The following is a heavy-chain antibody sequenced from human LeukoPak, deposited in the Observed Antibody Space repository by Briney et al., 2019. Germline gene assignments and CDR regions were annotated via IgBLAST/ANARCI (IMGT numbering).Heavy chain of an antibody. CDR1: GFTFSSYW. CDR3: ARDDPSYDILTGSPYYYYYGMDV. D-gene: IGHD3-9*01. V-gene: IGHV3-7*01. CDR2: IKQDGSEK. Sequence: GGSLRLSCAASGFTFSSYWMSWVRQAPGKGLEWVANIKQDGSEKYYVDSVKGRFTISRDNAKSSLYLQMNSLRAEDTAVYYCARDDPSYDILTGSPYYYYYGMDVWGQGTTVTVSS. J-gene: IGHJ6*02.